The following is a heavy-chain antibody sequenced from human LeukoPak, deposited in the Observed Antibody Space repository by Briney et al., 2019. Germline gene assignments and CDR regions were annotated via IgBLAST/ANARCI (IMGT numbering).Heavy chain of an antibody. D-gene: IGHD3-10*01. CDR2: IYTSGST. Sequence: PSETLSLTCTVSGGSISSYYWSWIRQPAGKGLEWIGRIYTSGSTNYNPSLKSRVTMSVDTSKNQFSLKLSSVTAADTAVYYCAREPGFGELFYNWFDPWGQGTLVTVSS. J-gene: IGHJ5*02. CDR3: AREPGFGELFYNWFDP. V-gene: IGHV4-4*07. CDR1: GGSISSYY.